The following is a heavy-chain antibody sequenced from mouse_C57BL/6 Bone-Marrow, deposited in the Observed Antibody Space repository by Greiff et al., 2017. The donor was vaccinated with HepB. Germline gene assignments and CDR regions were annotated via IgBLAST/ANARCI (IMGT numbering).Heavy chain of an antibody. Sequence: QVQLQQPGAELVRPGSSVKLSCKASGYTFTSYWMHWVKQRPIQGLEWIGNIDPSDSETHYNQKFKDKATLTVDKSSSTAYMQLSSLTSEDSAVYYCARMAYYSNFPYAMDYWGQGTSVTVSS. J-gene: IGHJ4*01. CDR2: IDPSDSET. CDR3: ARMAYYSNFPYAMDY. D-gene: IGHD2-5*01. V-gene: IGHV1-52*01. CDR1: GYTFTSYW.